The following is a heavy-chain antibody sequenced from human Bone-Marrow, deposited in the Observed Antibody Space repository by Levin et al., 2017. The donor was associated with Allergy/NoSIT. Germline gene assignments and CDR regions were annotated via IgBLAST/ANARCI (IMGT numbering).Heavy chain of an antibody. D-gene: IGHD2-2*02. J-gene: IGHJ5*02. CDR1: GGSFSGYY. Sequence: KSSETLSLTCAVYGGSFSGYYWSWIRQPPGKGLEWIGEINHSGSTNYNPSLKSRVTISVDTSKNQFSLKLSSVTAADTAVYYCARVGRIRDCSSTSCYSSTARGWNRARHNWFDPWGQGTLVTVSS. CDR3: ARVGRIRDCSSTSCYSSTARGWNRARHNWFDP. V-gene: IGHV4-34*01. CDR2: INHSGST.